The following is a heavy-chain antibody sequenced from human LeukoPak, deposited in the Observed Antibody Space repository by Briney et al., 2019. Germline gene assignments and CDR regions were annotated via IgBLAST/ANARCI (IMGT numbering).Heavy chain of an antibody. CDR3: ASPADYGDYVRW. D-gene: IGHD4-17*01. J-gene: IGHJ4*02. CDR1: GFAFTTYT. Sequence: GGSLRLSCAASGFAFTTYTMNWVRQAPGKGLEWVSYISSSSSSIYYADSVKGRFTISRDNAKNSLYLQMNSLRGEDTAVYYCASPADYGDYVRWWGQGTLVTVSS. CDR2: ISSSSSSI. V-gene: IGHV3-48*01.